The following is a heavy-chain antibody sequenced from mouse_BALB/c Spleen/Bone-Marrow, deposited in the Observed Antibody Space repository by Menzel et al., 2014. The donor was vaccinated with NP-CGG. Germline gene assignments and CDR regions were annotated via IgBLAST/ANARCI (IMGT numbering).Heavy chain of an antibody. CDR1: GFTFTDYY. V-gene: IGHV7-3*02. Sequence: EVNVVESGGGLVQPGGSLRLSCATSGFTFTDYYMSWVRQPPGKALEWLGFIRNKANGYTTEYSASVKGRFTISRDNSQSILYLQMNTLRAEDSATYYCARDRNYGSSWYFDVWGAGTTVTVSS. D-gene: IGHD1-1*01. CDR2: IRNKANGYTT. J-gene: IGHJ1*01. CDR3: ARDRNYGSSWYFDV.